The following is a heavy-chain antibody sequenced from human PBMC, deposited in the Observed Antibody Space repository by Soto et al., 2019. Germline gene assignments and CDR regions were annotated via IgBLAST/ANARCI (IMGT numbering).Heavy chain of an antibody. V-gene: IGHV4-31*03. CDR3: ARSYYDILISWFDP. D-gene: IGHD3-9*01. CDR1: GGSISSGGYY. J-gene: IGHJ5*02. Sequence: PSETLSLTCTVSGGSISSGGYYWSWIRQHPGKGLEWIGYIYYSGSTYYNPSLESRVTISVDTSKNQFSLKLSSVTAADTAVYYCARSYYDILISWFDPWGQGTLVTVSS. CDR2: IYYSGST.